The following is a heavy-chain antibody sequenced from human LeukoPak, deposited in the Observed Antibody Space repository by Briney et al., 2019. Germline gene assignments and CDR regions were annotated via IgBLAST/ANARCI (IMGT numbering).Heavy chain of an antibody. CDR1: GGSFSGYY. CDR3: ARAAYGSGSYFYSFDY. V-gene: IGHV4-34*01. D-gene: IGHD3-10*01. Sequence: SETLSLTCAVYGGSFSGYYWSWIRQPPGKGLEWIGEINHSGSTNYNPSLKSRVTISVDTSKNQFSLKLSSVTAADTAVYYCARAAYGSGSYFYSFDYWGQGTLVTVSS. CDR2: INHSGST. J-gene: IGHJ4*02.